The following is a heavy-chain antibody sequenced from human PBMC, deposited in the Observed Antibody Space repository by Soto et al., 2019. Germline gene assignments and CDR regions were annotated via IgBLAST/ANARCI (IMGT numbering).Heavy chain of an antibody. CDR1: GGSIKSYY. D-gene: IGHD3-16*01. Sequence: PSETLSLTCTVSGGSIKSYYWSWIRQHPGKGLEWIGYISYSGSTFYNPSLKSRLTVSIDRSENQFSLNLTSVTAADTAMYYCARGRGTYAEPYFDYWGPGTLVTVSS. J-gene: IGHJ4*02. V-gene: IGHV4-59*06. CDR2: ISYSGST. CDR3: ARGRGTYAEPYFDY.